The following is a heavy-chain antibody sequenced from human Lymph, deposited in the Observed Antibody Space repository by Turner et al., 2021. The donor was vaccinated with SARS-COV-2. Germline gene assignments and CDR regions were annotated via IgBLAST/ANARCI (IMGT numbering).Heavy chain of an antibody. V-gene: IGHV3-53*02. Sequence: VQLVETGGGLIQPGWSLRLSCAASGFNVSSNYMSWVRQAPGKGLEWVSVIYSGGSTFYADSVRGRFTISRDNSKNTLYLQMNSLRAEDTAVYYCARDNPHDAFDIWGQGTMVTVSS. CDR2: IYSGGST. CDR1: GFNVSSNY. J-gene: IGHJ3*02. CDR3: ARDNPHDAFDI.